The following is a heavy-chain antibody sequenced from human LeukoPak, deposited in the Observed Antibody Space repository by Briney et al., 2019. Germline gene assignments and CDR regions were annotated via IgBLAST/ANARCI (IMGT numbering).Heavy chain of an antibody. CDR3: AKGMVSSWRKYYYYMDV. D-gene: IGHD6-13*01. J-gene: IGHJ6*03. CDR2: IHNDGST. V-gene: IGHV3-53*01. Sequence: PGGSLRLSCAASGFIVSNTYMTWVRQAPGKGLEWVSVIHNDGSTYYADSVKGRFTISRDNSKNTLFLQMNSLRAEDTAVFYCAKGMVSSWRKYYYYMDVWGKGTTVTVSS. CDR1: GFIVSNTY.